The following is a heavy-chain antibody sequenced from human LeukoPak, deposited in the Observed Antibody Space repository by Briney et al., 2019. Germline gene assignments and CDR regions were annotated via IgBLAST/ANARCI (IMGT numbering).Heavy chain of an antibody. J-gene: IGHJ4*02. CDR3: ARERRDGYNQEVGGLDY. Sequence: GGSLSLSCAASGFTFSSYWVHWVRHAPGKGVVWVSRINSDESSTSYAHSVKGRFTISRDNAKNTLYLQMNSLRAEDTAVYYCARERRDGYNQEVGGLDYWGQGTLVTVSS. V-gene: IGHV3-74*01. D-gene: IGHD5-24*01. CDR2: INSDESST. CDR1: GFTFSSYW.